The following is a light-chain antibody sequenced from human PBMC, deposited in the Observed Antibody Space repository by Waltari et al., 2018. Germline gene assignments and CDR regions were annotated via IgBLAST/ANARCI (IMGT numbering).Light chain of an antibody. J-gene: IGKJ2*03. CDR1: QSVSSY. CDR3: YQHSSGYS. V-gene: IGKV3-11*01. CDR2: GSS. Sequence: VILTQSPATLSLSPGERATLSCRASQSVSSYLAWYHQKPGQAPRLLIYGSSSRATGIPDRFSGSGSGTDFTLTISSLEPEDVGVYHCYQHSSGYSFGQGTKVEIK.